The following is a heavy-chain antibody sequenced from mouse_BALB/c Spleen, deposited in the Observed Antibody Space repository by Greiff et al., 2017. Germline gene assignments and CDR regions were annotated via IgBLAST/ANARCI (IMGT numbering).Heavy chain of an antibody. Sequence: EVQRVESGGGLVKLGGSLKLSCAASGFTFSSYYMSWVRQTPEKRLELVAAINSNGGSTYYPDTVKGRFTISRDNAKNTLYLQMSSLKSEDTALYYCARQAFFDYWGQGTTLTVSS. CDR2: INSNGGST. CDR1: GFTFSSYY. V-gene: IGHV5-6-2*01. CDR3: ARQAFFDY. J-gene: IGHJ2*01.